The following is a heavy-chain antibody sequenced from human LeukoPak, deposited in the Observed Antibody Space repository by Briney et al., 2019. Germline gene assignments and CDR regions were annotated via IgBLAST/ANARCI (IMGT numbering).Heavy chain of an antibody. V-gene: IGHV3-30*18. Sequence: GGSLRLSCAASAFTFNNYGMHWVRQAPGKGLEWVAVISYDGSYKYYTDSVKGRFTISRDNSENTLHLQMNSLRADDTAVYYCAKSLSDGYDYWGQGTPVTVSS. CDR3: AKSLSDGYDY. CDR1: AFTFNNYG. CDR2: ISYDGSYK. D-gene: IGHD6-13*01. J-gene: IGHJ4*02.